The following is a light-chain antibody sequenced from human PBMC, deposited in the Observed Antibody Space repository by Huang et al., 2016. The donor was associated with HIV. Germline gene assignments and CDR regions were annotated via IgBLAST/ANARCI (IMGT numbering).Light chain of an antibody. CDR3: QQFNNYPLT. CDR1: QGISSF. J-gene: IGKJ4*01. V-gene: IGKV1-9*01. Sequence: IQLTQSQSSLSASVGDRVTITCRASQGISSFLAWYQQKPWKAPKLLSYAASTLHSGVPLRFSGSGSGTDFTLTISSLQPEDFATYYCQQFNNYPLTFGGGTKVEIK. CDR2: AAS.